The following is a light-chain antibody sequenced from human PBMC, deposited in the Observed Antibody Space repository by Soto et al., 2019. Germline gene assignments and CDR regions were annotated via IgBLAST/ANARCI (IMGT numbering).Light chain of an antibody. J-gene: IGKJ1*01. V-gene: IGKV3-15*01. Sequence: EIVMTQSPATLSVSPGERATLSCRASQTINSNLAWYQQRPGQAPRLLMYGASIRATGIPARFSGSGSGTEFTLTISSLQSEDFAIYYCQQYGTWFQAFGQGNRVEIK. CDR3: QQYGTWFQA. CDR2: GAS. CDR1: QTINSN.